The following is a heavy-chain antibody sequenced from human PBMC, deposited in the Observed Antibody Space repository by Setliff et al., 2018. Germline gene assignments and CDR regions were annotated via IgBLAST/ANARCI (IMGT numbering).Heavy chain of an antibody. Sequence: RLSCTASGFTFGDYAMSWVRQAPGKGLEWVGFIRSKAYGGTTEYAASVKGRFTISRDDSKSIAYLQMNSLKTEDTAVYYCTSGYYGSGSAGYYGMDVWGQGTTVTVSS. CDR1: GFTFGDYA. CDR3: TSGYYGSGSAGYYGMDV. CDR2: IRSKAYGGTT. J-gene: IGHJ6*02. D-gene: IGHD3-10*01. V-gene: IGHV3-49*04.